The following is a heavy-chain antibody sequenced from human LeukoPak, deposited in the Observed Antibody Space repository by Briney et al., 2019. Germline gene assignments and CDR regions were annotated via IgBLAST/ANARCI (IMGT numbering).Heavy chain of an antibody. CDR1: GFTFSSYA. V-gene: IGHV3-30*04. CDR2: ISYDGSNK. CDR3: ARRSFTIEYYMDV. D-gene: IGHD3-10*01. Sequence: GGSLRLSCAASGFTFSSYAMHWVRQAPGKGLEWVAVISYDGSNKYYADSVKGRFTISRDNSKNTLYLQMNSLRAEDTAVYYCARRSFTIEYYMDVWGKGATVTVSS. J-gene: IGHJ6*03.